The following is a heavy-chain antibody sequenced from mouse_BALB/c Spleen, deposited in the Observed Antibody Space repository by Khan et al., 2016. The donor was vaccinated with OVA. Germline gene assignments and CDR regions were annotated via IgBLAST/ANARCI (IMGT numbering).Heavy chain of an antibody. Sequence: VQLKESGPDLVKPSQSLSLTCTVTGYSFTSGYSWHWIRQFPGNKLQWMGYIHYGGSTNFTPSLKSRLSINRDTSKNQFFLQLNSVTTEDTATYYCARDYYGNWYFDVWGAGTTVTVSS. J-gene: IGHJ1*01. V-gene: IGHV3-1*02. CDR1: GYSFTSGYS. CDR2: IHYGGST. CDR3: ARDYYGNWYFDV. D-gene: IGHD1-2*01.